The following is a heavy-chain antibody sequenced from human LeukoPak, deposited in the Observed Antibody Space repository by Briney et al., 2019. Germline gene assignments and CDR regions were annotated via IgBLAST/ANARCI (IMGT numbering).Heavy chain of an antibody. D-gene: IGHD3-10*01. CDR3: VRDGEGVAISVNFWFDP. J-gene: IGHJ5*02. Sequence: SVKVSCKASGGTFSSYAISWVRQARGQGLEWMGWMNPINGNTGYARKFQGRVTMTRDTSISTAYMELRSLTSEDTAIYYCVRDGEGVAISVNFWFDPWGQGTLVTVSS. CDR2: MNPINGNT. V-gene: IGHV1-8*02. CDR1: GGTFSSYA.